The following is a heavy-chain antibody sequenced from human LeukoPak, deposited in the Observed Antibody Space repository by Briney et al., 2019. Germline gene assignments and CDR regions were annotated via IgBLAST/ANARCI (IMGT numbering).Heavy chain of an antibody. J-gene: IGHJ4*02. D-gene: IGHD3-22*01. Sequence: PGGSLRLSCATSGFTFSTFWMHWVRQAPGKGLVWVSRINHDGSSTNYAHSVKGRFTISRDNAKNTLYLQMNSLRAEDTAVYYCVRDWGYDSSGYWQKYFDTWGQGTLVTVSS. CDR2: INHDGSST. CDR1: GFTFSTFW. V-gene: IGHV3-74*01. CDR3: VRDWGYDSSGYWQKYFDT.